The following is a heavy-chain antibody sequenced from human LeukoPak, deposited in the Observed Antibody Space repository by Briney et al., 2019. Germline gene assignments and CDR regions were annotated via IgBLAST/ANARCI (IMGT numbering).Heavy chain of an antibody. D-gene: IGHD5-18*01. CDR1: GGSFSGYY. J-gene: IGHJ4*02. CDR2: INHSGST. V-gene: IGHV4-34*01. Sequence: SETLSLTCAVYGGSFSGYYWSWIRQPPGKGLEWIGEINHSGSTNYNPSLKSRVTMSVDTSKNQFSLKLSSVTAADTAVYYCARQPWIQLWLIDYWGQGTLVTVSS. CDR3: ARQPWIQLWLIDY.